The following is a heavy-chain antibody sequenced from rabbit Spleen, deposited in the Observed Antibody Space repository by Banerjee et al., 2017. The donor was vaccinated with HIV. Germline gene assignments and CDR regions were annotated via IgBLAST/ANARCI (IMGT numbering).Heavy chain of an antibody. Sequence: QEQLVESGGGLVQPEGSLTLTCTASGFSFSRSYWICWVRQAPGKGLEWIACIDAGSSGNTYYAGWAKGRFTISRTSSTTVTLQMPSLTAADTATYFCARGYDDYYYGPTTRLDLWGPGTLVTVS. CDR1: GFSFSRSYW. D-gene: IGHD2-1*01. J-gene: IGHJ3*01. V-gene: IGHV1S45*01. CDR3: ARGYDDYYYGPTTRLDL. CDR2: IDAGSSGNT.